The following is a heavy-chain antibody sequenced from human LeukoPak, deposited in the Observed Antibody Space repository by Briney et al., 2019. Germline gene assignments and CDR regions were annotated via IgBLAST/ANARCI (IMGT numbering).Heavy chain of an antibody. V-gene: IGHV3-53*01. CDR2: IYSGGST. J-gene: IGHJ4*02. CDR3: ARTRILEWLLDY. Sequence: RGSLRLSCAASGFTVSSNYMSWVRQAPGKGLEWVSVIYSGGSTYYADSVKGRFTISRDNSKNTLYLQMNSLRAEDTAVYYCARTRILEWLLDYWGQGTLVTVSS. D-gene: IGHD3-3*01. CDR1: GFTVSSNY.